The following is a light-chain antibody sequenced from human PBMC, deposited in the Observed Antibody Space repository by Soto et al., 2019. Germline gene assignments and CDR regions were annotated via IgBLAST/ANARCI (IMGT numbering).Light chain of an antibody. CDR2: SAS. Sequence: MVVTQSPATLSLSPGERATLSCMASQGVXSNFGWYQQKPGQAPRVLVDSASTRATGSPARFSGSGSGTQFTLTTSSLQSEDFAVYYCQQHKNWTRTFGGGTKVDI. CDR1: QGVXSN. V-gene: IGKV3-15*01. J-gene: IGKJ4*01. CDR3: QQHKNWTRT.